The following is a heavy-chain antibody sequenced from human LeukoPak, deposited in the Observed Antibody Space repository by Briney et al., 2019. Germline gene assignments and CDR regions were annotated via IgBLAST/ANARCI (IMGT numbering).Heavy chain of an antibody. D-gene: IGHD2-2*01. V-gene: IGHV3-21*01. CDR2: ISSSSSYI. CDR1: GFTFSSYS. J-gene: IGHJ4*02. CDR3: ARGSRTFDY. Sequence: GGSLRLSCAASGFTFSSYSMNWVRQAPGKGLEWVSSISSSSSYIYYADSVKGRSTISTDNAKNSLYLQMNSLRAEDTAVYYCARGSRTFDYWGQGTLVTVSS.